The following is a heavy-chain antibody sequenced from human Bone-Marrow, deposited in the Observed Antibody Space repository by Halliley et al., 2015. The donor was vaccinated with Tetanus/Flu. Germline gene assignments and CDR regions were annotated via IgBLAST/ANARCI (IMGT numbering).Heavy chain of an antibody. CDR2: TYPGDIDT. CDR3: ARRGTDFDSGGYALHL. CDR1: GYKFTNYW. V-gene: IGHV5-51*03. D-gene: IGHD3-22*01. Sequence: QLVQSGAEVRKPGESLKISCKGSGYKFTNYWIAWVRQMPGKGLEWMGVTYPGDIDTRYNPTFEGQVTISADRSISTAYLQWNSLKASDTAMYYCARRGTDFDSGGYALHLWGQGTMVTVSP. J-gene: IGHJ3*01.